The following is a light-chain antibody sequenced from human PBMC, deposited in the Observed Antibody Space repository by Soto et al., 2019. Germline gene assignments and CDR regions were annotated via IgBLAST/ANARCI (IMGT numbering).Light chain of an antibody. J-gene: IGLJ3*02. V-gene: IGLV1-44*01. CDR2: SSN. CDR3: AAWDGSLNGVV. CDR1: SSNIGSNT. Sequence: QSVLTQPPSASATPGQRVTISCSGSSSNIGSNTVNWYQQFPGAAPKLLVYSSNLRPSGVPDRFSGSKSGTSASLAISGLQSEDESDYYCAAWDGSLNGVVFGGGTKLTVL.